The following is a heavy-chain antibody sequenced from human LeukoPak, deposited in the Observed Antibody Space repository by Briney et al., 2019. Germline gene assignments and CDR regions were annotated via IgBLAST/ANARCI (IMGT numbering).Heavy chain of an antibody. D-gene: IGHD1-14*01. CDR3: ARDFGTRSPYDY. CDR2: MNPNSGNT. V-gene: IGHV1-8*03. Sequence: ASVKVSCKASGYTFTSYDINWVRQATGQGLEWMGWMNPNSGNTGYAQKFQGRVTITRNTSISTAYMELGSLRSEDTAVYYCARDFGTRSPYDYWGQGTLVTVSS. CDR1: GYTFTSYD. J-gene: IGHJ4*02.